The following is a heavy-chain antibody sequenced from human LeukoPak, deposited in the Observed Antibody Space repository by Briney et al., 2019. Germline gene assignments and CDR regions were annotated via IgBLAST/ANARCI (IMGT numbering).Heavy chain of an antibody. CDR2: ISGSGGNT. J-gene: IGHJ4*02. D-gene: IGHD6-19*01. Sequence: GGSLRLSCAASGFTFSSYAVSWVRQAPGKGLEWVSAISGSGGNTYYADSVKGRFTIFRDNSKNTRYLQMDSLRAEDTAVYYCAKGLGRSGWQTDYRGQGTLVTVSS. V-gene: IGHV3-23*01. CDR3: AKGLGRSGWQTDY. CDR1: GFTFSSYA.